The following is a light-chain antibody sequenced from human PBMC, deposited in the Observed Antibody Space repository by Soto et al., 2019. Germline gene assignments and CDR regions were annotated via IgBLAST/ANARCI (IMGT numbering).Light chain of an antibody. CDR1: QSISSSY. V-gene: IGKV3-20*01. CDR3: QQYGSSPLT. Sequence: EIVLTQSPGTLSLSPGERATLSCRASQSISSSYLGWYQQKPGQAPRLLIYGASSRATGIPDRFSGRGSGTDFTLIIRRLEPEDFGVYYCQQYGSSPLTFGGGTKVEIK. J-gene: IGKJ4*01. CDR2: GAS.